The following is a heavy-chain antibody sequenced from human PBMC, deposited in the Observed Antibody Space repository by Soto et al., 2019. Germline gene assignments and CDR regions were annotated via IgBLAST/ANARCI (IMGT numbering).Heavy chain of an antibody. CDR1: GFTFSSYA. CDR2: ISSNGGST. D-gene: IGHD2-21*02. J-gene: IGHJ3*02. CDR3: ARGGQAAYCGGDCYSEVGAFDI. Sequence: EVQLVESGEGLVQPGGSLRLSCAASGFTFSSYAMHWVRQAPGKGLEYVSAISSNGGSTYYADSVKGRFTISRDNSKNTLYLQMGSLRAEEMAVYYCARGGQAAYCGGDCYSEVGAFDIWGQGTMVTVSS. V-gene: IGHV3-64*02.